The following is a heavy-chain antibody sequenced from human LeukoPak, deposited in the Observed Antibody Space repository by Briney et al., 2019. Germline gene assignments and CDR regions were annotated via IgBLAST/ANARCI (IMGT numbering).Heavy chain of an antibody. D-gene: IGHD3-9*01. CDR3: ARQRRYFGWLLLGYGMDV. CDR2: IYYSGST. CDR1: GGPISSSSYY. Sequence: SETLSLTCTVSGGPISSSSYYWGWIRQPPGKGLEWIGSIYYSGSTYYNPSLRSRVTISVDTSKNQFSLKLSSVTAADTAVYYCARQRRYFGWLLLGYGMDVWGQGTTVTVSS. J-gene: IGHJ6*02. V-gene: IGHV4-39*01.